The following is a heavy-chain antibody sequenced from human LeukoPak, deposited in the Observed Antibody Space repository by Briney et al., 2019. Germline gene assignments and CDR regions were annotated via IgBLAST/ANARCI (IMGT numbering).Heavy chain of an antibody. CDR3: ARGSREQQLAYYYYYMDV. D-gene: IGHD6-13*01. J-gene: IGHJ6*03. V-gene: IGHV4-34*01. Sequence: SETLSLTCAVYGGSFSGYYWSWIRQPPGKGLEWIGEINHSGSTNYNPSLKSRVTISVDTSKNQFSLKLSSVTAADTAVYYCARGSREQQLAYYYYYMDVWGEGTTVTVSS. CDR1: GGSFSGYY. CDR2: INHSGST.